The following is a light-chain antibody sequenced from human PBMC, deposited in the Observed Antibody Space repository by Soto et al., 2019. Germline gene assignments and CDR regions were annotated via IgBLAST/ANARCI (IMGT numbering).Light chain of an antibody. J-gene: IGLJ2*01. Sequence: QSAVTQPASVSGSPGQSITISCTGTRSDVGGYDYVSWYQQYPGKAPRLIIYEVSNRPSGVSNRFSGSKSGNTASLTISGLRAEDEGDYFCSSYTGTSALILFGGGPNVTVL. V-gene: IGLV2-14*01. CDR3: SSYTGTSALIL. CDR1: RSDVGGYDY. CDR2: EVS.